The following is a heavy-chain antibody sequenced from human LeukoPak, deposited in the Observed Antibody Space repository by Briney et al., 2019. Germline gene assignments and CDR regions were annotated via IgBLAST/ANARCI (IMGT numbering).Heavy chain of an antibody. CDR2: INHSGST. CDR3: ARIMITFGGVIVKGAFDY. D-gene: IGHD3-16*02. J-gene: IGHJ4*02. CDR1: GGSFSGYY. V-gene: IGHV4-34*01. Sequence: PSETLSLTCAVYGGSFSGYYWSWIRQPPGKGLEWIGEINHSGSTNYNPSLKSRVTISVDTPKNQFSLKLSSVTAADTAVYYCARIMITFGGVIVKGAFDYWGQGTLVTVSS.